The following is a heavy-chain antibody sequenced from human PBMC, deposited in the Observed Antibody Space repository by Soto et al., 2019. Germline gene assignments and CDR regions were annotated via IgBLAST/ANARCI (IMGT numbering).Heavy chain of an antibody. J-gene: IGHJ4*02. CDR3: TTEVTVTTPGPTDY. CDR1: GFTFSNAG. Sequence: GGSLRISCAASGFTFSNAGVNWVRQAPGKGLEWVGRIKSKTDGGTTDYAAPVKGRFTISRDDSKNTLYLQMNSLKTEDTAVYYYTTEVTVTTPGPTDYWGQGTLVTVSS. D-gene: IGHD4-4*01. V-gene: IGHV3-15*07. CDR2: IKSKTDGGTT.